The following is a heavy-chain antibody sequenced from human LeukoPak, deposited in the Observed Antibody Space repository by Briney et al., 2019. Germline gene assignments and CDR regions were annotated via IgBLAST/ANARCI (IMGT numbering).Heavy chain of an antibody. D-gene: IGHD5-12*01. CDR3: AKWLRPNY. J-gene: IGHJ4*02. CDR1: GFSFSTYA. Sequence: GGSLRLSCAASGFSFSTYAMTWVRQAPGKGLEFVSRISGSGNSTDHADSVKGRFTISRDNSKNTLYLQMNSLRAEDTAVYYCAKWLRPNYWGQGTLVTVSS. V-gene: IGHV3-23*01. CDR2: ISGSGNST.